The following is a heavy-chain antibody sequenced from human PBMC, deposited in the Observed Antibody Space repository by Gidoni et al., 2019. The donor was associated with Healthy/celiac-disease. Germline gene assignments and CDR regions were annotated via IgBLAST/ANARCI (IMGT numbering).Heavy chain of an antibody. J-gene: IGHJ4*02. Sequence: QVQLVESGGGLVKPGGSLRLSCAASGFTFSDYYMSWIRQAPGKGLEWVSYISSSSSYTNYADSVKGRFTISRDNAKNSLYLQMNSLRAEDTAVYYCARGNNDPSIAARGDYWGQGTLVTVSS. CDR3: ARGNNDPSIAARGDY. CDR2: ISSSSSYT. V-gene: IGHV3-11*06. CDR1: GFTFSDYY. D-gene: IGHD6-6*01.